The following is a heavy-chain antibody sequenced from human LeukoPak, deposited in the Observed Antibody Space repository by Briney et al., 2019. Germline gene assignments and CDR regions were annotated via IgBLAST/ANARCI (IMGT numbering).Heavy chain of an antibody. Sequence: KPGGSLRLSCAASGFTFSSYSMNWVRQAPGKGLEWVSSISSSSYIYYADSVKGRFTISRDNAKNSLYLQMNSLRAEDTAVYYCARDRSEGVIQLRQGVDPWGQGTLVTVSS. V-gene: IGHV3-21*01. J-gene: IGHJ5*02. CDR1: GFTFSSYS. CDR3: ARDRSEGVIQLRQGVDP. CDR2: ISSSSYI. D-gene: IGHD3-10*01.